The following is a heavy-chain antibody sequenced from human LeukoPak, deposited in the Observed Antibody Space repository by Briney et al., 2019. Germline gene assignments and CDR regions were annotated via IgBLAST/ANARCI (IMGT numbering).Heavy chain of an antibody. CDR3: ARAQLEQLWLLFDY. Sequence: GGSLRLSCAASGFTFSNAWMSWVRQAPGKGLEWVAVIWYDGSNKYYADSVKGRFTISRDNSKNTLFLQMNSLRAEDTAVYYCARAQLEQLWLLFDYWGQGTLVTVSS. CDR1: GFTFSNAW. J-gene: IGHJ4*02. V-gene: IGHV3-33*08. CDR2: IWYDGSNK. D-gene: IGHD5-18*01.